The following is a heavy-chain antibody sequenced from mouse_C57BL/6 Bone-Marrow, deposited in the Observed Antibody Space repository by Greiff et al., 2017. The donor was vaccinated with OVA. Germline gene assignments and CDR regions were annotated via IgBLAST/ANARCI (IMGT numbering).Heavy chain of an antibody. CDR3: ARVPYYGSSYPFDY. J-gene: IGHJ2*01. V-gene: IGHV2-9-1*01. D-gene: IGHD1-1*01. CDR1: GFSLTSYA. CDR2: IWTGGGT. Sequence: VQLVESGPGLVAPSQSLSITCTVSGFSLTSYAISWVRQPPGKGLEWLGVIWTGGGTNYNSALKSRLSISKDNSKSQVFLKMNSLQTDDTARYYCARVPYYGSSYPFDYWGQGTTLTVSS.